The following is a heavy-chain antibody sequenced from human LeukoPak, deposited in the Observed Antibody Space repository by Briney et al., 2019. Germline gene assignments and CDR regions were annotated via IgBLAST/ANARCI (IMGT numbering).Heavy chain of an antibody. Sequence: GGSLRLSCAASGFTFSSYAMHWVRQAPGKGLEWVAVISYDGSNKYYADSVKGRFTISRDNSKNTLYLQMNSLRAEDTAVYYCAKFPPIYCSGGSCPHWFDPWGQGTLVTVSS. CDR3: AKFPPIYCSGGSCPHWFDP. CDR1: GFTFSSYA. D-gene: IGHD2-15*01. CDR2: ISYDGSNK. J-gene: IGHJ5*02. V-gene: IGHV3-30-3*02.